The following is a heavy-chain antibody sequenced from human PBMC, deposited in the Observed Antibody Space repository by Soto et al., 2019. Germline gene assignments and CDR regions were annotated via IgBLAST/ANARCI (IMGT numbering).Heavy chain of an antibody. CDR1: GGSISRGDYY. D-gene: IGHD1-26*01. CDR2: IYYSGST. CDR3: ARRYGGNLDY. J-gene: IGHJ4*02. Sequence: TSETLSLTCTVSGGSISRGDYYWTWIRQPPGKGLEWIGYIYYSGSTNYNPSLKSRVTISVDTSKNQFSLKLSSVTAADTAVYYCARRYGGNLDYWGQGTLVTVSS. V-gene: IGHV4-61*08.